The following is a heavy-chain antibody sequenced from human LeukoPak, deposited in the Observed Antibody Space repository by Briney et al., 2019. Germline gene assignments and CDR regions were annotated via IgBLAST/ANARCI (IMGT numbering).Heavy chain of an antibody. J-gene: IGHJ4*02. D-gene: IGHD2-15*01. Sequence: SGTLSLTCAVSGGSISSSNWWSWVRQPPGKGLEWIEEIYHSGSTNYNPSLKSRVTISVDTSKNQFSLKLSSVTAADTAVYYCASLVVPNYYFDYWGQGTLVTVSS. V-gene: IGHV4-4*02. CDR3: ASLVVPNYYFDY. CDR2: IYHSGST. CDR1: GGSISSSNW.